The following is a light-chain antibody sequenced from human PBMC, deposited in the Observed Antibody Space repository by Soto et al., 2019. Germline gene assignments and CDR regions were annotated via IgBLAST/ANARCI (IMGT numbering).Light chain of an antibody. V-gene: IGKV3-20*01. J-gene: IGKJ4*01. CDR1: QSVGSS. CDR3: QQFSSYPLT. Sequence: EIVMTQSPATLSVSPGEGATLSCRASQSVGSSLAWYQQKPGQAPRLLIYDASSRATGIPDRFSGGGSGTDFTLTISRLEPEDFAVYYCQQFSSYPLTFGGGTKVEIK. CDR2: DAS.